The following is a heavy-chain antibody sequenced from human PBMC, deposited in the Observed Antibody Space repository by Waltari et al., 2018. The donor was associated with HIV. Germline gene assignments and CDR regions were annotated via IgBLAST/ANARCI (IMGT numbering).Heavy chain of an antibody. V-gene: IGHV1-18*01. J-gene: IGHJ4*02. CDR2: ISAFSGNT. D-gene: IGHD3-3*01. CDR3: ARTTIFGVDTYYFDY. CDR1: GYTFSRNA. Sequence: QVQLVQSGAEVKKPGASVKVSCTASGYTFSRNAITWVRQAPGQGRKWLGWISAFSGNTKYAREVQGRATMTTDTSTNTAYMELESLTSDDTAIFYCARTTIFGVDTYYFDYWGQGTLVTVSS.